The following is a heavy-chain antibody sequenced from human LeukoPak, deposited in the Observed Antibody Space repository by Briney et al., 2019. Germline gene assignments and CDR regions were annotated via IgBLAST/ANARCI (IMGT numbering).Heavy chain of an antibody. CDR2: IYPGDSDT. Sequence: GESLKISCKASGFGFTTSWIAWVRQMPGKGLEWMGIIYPGDSDTRYSPSFQGLVTISADRSITTAYLQWSSLEASDTAIYYCAVPLRRGGWGGFDSWGQGTLVTVSS. CDR3: AVPLRRGGWGGFDS. D-gene: IGHD3-16*01. V-gene: IGHV5-51*01. J-gene: IGHJ4*02. CDR1: GFGFTTSW.